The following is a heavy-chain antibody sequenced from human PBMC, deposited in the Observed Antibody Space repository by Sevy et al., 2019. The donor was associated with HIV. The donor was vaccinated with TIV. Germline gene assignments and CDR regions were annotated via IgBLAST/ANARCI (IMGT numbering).Heavy chain of an antibody. CDR1: GFTFSNYG. J-gene: IGHJ4*02. Sequence: GGSLRLSCAASGFTFSNYGMHWVRQAPGKGLEWVAVISYDGSNKHYADSVKGRFTISRDNSKNTLYLQMNSLRAEDTAVYYYAKDRRDFWSGYRTLDYWGQGTLVTVSS. D-gene: IGHD3-3*01. CDR3: AKDRRDFWSGYRTLDY. V-gene: IGHV3-30*18. CDR2: ISYDGSNK.